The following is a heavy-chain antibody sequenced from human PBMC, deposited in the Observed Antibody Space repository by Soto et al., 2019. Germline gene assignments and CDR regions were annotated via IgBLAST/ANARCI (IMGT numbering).Heavy chain of an antibody. J-gene: IGHJ4*02. CDR1: GFSFTTYG. Sequence: GGSLRLSCAASGFSFTTYGMHWVRQAPGKGLEWVALISYDGSKKYYADSVKGRFTISRDNSNNTLYLHMNSLRPEDTAVYYCAKDGTCAMIEVVMYVDHCGQGTLVIVSS. D-gene: IGHD3-22*01. CDR2: ISYDGSKK. CDR3: AKDGTCAMIEVVMYVDH. V-gene: IGHV3-30*18.